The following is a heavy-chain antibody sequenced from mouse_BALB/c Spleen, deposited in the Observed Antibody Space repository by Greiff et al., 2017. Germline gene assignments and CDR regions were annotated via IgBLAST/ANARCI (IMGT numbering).Heavy chain of an antibody. CDR3: VRQDGKYAMDY. CDR1: GFTFNTYA. V-gene: IGHV10-1*02. CDR2: IRSKSNNYAT. D-gene: IGHD2-1*01. J-gene: IGHJ4*01. Sequence: EVKVIESGGGLVQPKGSLKLSCAASGFTFNTYAMNWVRQAPGKGLEWVARIRSKSNNYATYYADSVKDRFTISRDDSQSMLYLQMNNLKTEDTAMYYCVRQDGKYAMDYWGQGTSVTVSS.